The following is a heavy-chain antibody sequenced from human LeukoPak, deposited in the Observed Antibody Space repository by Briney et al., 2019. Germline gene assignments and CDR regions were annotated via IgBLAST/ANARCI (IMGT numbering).Heavy chain of an antibody. CDR2: ISWDGGST. V-gene: IGHV3-43*01. J-gene: IGHJ4*02. CDR1: GFTFDDYT. D-gene: IGHD3-22*01. CDR3: AKDSRGYDSSGYFTN. Sequence: AGGSLRLSCAASGFTFDDYTMHWVRQAPGKGLEWVSLISWDGGSTYDADSVKGRFTISRDNSKNSLYLQMNSLRPEDTALYYCAKDSRGYDSSGYFTNWGQGTLVTVSS.